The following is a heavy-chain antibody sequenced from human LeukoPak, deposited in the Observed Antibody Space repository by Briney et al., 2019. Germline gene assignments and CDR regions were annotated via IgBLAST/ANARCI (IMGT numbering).Heavy chain of an antibody. Sequence: QTGGSLRLSCAASGFIFSGHVMHWVRQAPGKGLEWVAVISYDGSNKYYADSVKGRFTISRDNSKNTLYLQMNSLRAEDTAVYYCARLITGTTRGYFDYWGQGTLVTVSS. CDR3: ARLITGTTRGYFDY. D-gene: IGHD1-20*01. V-gene: IGHV3-30-3*01. CDR1: GFIFSGHV. J-gene: IGHJ4*02. CDR2: ISYDGSNK.